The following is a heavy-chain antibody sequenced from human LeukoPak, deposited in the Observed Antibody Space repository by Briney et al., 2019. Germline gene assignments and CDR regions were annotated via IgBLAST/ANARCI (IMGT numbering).Heavy chain of an antibody. D-gene: IGHD6-13*01. Sequence: SETLSLTCTVSSGSISSYYWSWIRQPPGKGLEWIGYIYYSGSTNYNPSLKSRVTISVDTSKNQFSLKLSSVTAADTAVYYCARDGLYSSSWGDAFDIWGQGTMVTVSS. CDR1: SGSISSYY. CDR3: ARDGLYSSSWGDAFDI. J-gene: IGHJ3*02. V-gene: IGHV4-59*01. CDR2: IYYSGST.